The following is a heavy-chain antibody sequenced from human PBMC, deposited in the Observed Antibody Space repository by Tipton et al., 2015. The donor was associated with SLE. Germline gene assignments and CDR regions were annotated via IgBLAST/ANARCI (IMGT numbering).Heavy chain of an antibody. J-gene: IGHJ4*02. D-gene: IGHD3-22*01. CDR1: GFTFSSYS. Sequence: GSLRLSCAASGFTFSSYSMNWVRQAPGKGLEWVSSISSSSSYIYYADSVKGRFTISRDNAKNSLYLQMNSLRAEDTAVYYCARDRVHSSGYYPFDYWGQGTLVTVSS. V-gene: IGHV3-21*01. CDR3: ARDRVHSSGYYPFDY. CDR2: ISSSSSYI.